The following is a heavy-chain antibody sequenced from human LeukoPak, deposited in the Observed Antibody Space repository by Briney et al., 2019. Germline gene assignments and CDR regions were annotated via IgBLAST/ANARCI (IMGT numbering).Heavy chain of an antibody. D-gene: IGHD1-26*01. Sequence: GGSLRLSCAASGFTFSSYGMHWVRQAPGKGLEWVAFIRYDGGNKYYADSVKGRFTISRDNSKNTLYLQMNSLRAEDTAVYYCAKDRVGATTGCDYWGQGTLVTVSS. V-gene: IGHV3-30*02. J-gene: IGHJ4*02. CDR3: AKDRVGATTGCDY. CDR1: GFTFSSYG. CDR2: IRYDGGNK.